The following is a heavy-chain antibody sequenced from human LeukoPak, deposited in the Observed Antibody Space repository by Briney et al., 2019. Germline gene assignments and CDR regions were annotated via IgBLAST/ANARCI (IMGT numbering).Heavy chain of an antibody. CDR3: AASPYSGHDY. CDR2: ISYDGSNK. J-gene: IGHJ4*02. V-gene: IGHV3-30*03. D-gene: IGHD3-10*01. Sequence: PGGSLRLSCAAPGFTFSSYGMHWVRQAPGKGLEWVAVISYDGSNKYYADSVKGRFTISRDNSKNTLYLQTNSLRAEDTAVYYCAASPYSGHDYWGQGTLVTVSS. CDR1: GFTFSSYG.